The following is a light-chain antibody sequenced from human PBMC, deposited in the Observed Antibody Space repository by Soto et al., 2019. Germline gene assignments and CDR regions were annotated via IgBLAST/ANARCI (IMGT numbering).Light chain of an antibody. CDR1: SSDVGGYNY. CDR2: AVS. CDR3: SSYAGSDNYI. J-gene: IGLJ1*01. Sequence: QSALTQPPSASGSPGQSVTISCTGTSSDVGGYNYVSWYQQHPGKVPKLMIYAVSKRPSGVPDRFSGSKSGNTASLTVSGLQAEDEADYYCSSYAGSDNYIFGTGTKVTVL. V-gene: IGLV2-8*01.